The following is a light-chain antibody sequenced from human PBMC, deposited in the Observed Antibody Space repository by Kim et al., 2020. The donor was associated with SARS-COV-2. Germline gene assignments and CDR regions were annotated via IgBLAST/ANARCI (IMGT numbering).Light chain of an antibody. CDR2: GKN. J-gene: IGLJ3*02. CDR1: SIGTFS. Sequence: VLGQTVSPTCKGASIGTFSESWYHTKTGKAPVLVIYGKNNRPSGIPDRFSGSSSANTDSLTLTGAQAEDEADYYCNSRDSSGNHLVFGGGTQLT. V-gene: IGLV3-19*01. CDR3: NSRDSSGNHLV.